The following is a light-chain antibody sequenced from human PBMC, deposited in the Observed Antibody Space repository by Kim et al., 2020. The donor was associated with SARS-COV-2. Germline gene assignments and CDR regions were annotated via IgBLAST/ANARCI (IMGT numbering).Light chain of an antibody. CDR2: GKN. J-gene: IGLJ2*01. CDR1: SLRSYY. Sequence: ALGQTVRIKWQGDSLRSYYATWYQQKPGQAPILVIYGKNNRPSGTPDRFSGSSSGNTASLTITGTQAGDEADYYCNSRDSNDNVVFGGGTQLTVL. V-gene: IGLV3-19*01. CDR3: NSRDSNDNVV.